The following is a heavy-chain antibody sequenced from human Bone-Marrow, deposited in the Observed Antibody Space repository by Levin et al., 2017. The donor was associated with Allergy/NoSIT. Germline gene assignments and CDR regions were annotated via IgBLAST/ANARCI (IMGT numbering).Heavy chain of an antibody. V-gene: IGHV3-15*01. CDR2: IKSKTDGGTT. Sequence: PGGSLRLSCAASGFTFSNAWMSWVRQAPGKGLEWVGRIKSKTDGGTTDYAAPVKGRFTISRDDSKNTLYLQMNSLKTEDTAVYYCTTVLRESGYDLVDRMDVWGQGTTVTVSS. D-gene: IGHD5-12*01. J-gene: IGHJ6*02. CDR1: GFTFSNAW. CDR3: TTVLRESGYDLVDRMDV.